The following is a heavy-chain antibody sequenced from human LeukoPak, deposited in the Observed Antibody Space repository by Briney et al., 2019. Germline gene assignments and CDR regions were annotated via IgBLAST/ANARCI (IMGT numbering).Heavy chain of an antibody. Sequence: PGGSLRLSCAASGFAFSTFNMHWVRQAPGKGLEWVALISADESDKYYADSVKGRFTISGDNSKNTLYLQMNSLRAEDTAIYYCAKDGSSGIAATADAFDIWGQGTMVTVSS. D-gene: IGHD6-13*01. V-gene: IGHV3-30*18. CDR3: AKDGSSGIAATADAFDI. CDR1: GFAFSTFN. CDR2: ISADESDK. J-gene: IGHJ3*02.